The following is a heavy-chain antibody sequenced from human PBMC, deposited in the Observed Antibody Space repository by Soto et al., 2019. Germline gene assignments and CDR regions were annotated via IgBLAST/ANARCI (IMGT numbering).Heavy chain of an antibody. Sequence: EVQLLESGGGLVQPGGSLRLSCAASGFTFSSYAMSWVRQAPGKGLEWVSAISGSGGSTYYADSVKGRFTISRDNSKNTLYLHMNSLRAEDTAVYYCAKDLLVVVVAATIASFDYWGQGTLVTVSS. CDR1: GFTFSSYA. J-gene: IGHJ4*02. V-gene: IGHV3-23*01. D-gene: IGHD2-15*01. CDR3: AKDLLVVVVAATIASFDY. CDR2: ISGSGGST.